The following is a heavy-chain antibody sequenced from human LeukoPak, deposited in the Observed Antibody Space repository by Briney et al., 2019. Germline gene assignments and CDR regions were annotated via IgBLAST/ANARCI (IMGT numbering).Heavy chain of an antibody. CDR2: INHSGST. Sequence: SETLPLTCAVYGGSFSGYYWSWIRQPPGKGLEWIGEINHSGSTNYNPSLKSRVTISVDTSKNQFSLKLSSVTAADTAVYYCARESSKLAHAFDIWGQGTMVTVSS. J-gene: IGHJ3*02. CDR1: GGSFSGYY. V-gene: IGHV4-34*01. CDR3: ARESSKLAHAFDI. D-gene: IGHD6-13*01.